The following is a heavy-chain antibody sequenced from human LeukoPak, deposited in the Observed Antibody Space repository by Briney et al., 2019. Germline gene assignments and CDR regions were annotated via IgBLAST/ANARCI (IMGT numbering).Heavy chain of an antibody. CDR3: ARLVCGGGSCPAEFDY. V-gene: IGHV4-39*02. Sequence: SETLSLTCIVSGGSISSGGHYWGWIRQPPGKGLEWIGSIYYSGSTYYNPSLNSRVTMFIDMTKNHFSLKMSSVTATDTAVYYCARLVCGGGSCPAEFDYWGQGTLVTVSS. CDR1: GGSISSGGHY. CDR2: IYYSGST. J-gene: IGHJ4*02. D-gene: IGHD2-15*01.